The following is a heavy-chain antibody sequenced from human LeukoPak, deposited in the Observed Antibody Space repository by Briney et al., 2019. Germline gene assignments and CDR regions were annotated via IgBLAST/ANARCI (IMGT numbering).Heavy chain of an antibody. Sequence: GGSLRLSCAASGFTFCNYGIHWGRLAPGKGPGWVALISYDGSNEYYAGSVKGRFTISRDNSKNTLSLKMNSLRGEDTAVYYCAKEDRGPSEMTTTKGLDYWGQGTLVTVSS. J-gene: IGHJ4*02. V-gene: IGHV3-30*18. CDR2: ISYDGSNE. CDR3: AKEDRGPSEMTTTKGLDY. D-gene: IGHD5-24*01. CDR1: GFTFCNYG.